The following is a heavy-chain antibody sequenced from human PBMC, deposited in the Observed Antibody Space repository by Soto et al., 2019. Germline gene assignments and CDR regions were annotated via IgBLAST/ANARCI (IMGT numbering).Heavy chain of an antibody. D-gene: IGHD6-13*01. CDR3: AKRSPYSSGWYSPIFDY. CDR1: GFSFSDYA. Sequence: GGSLRLSCAASGFSFSDYAMSWARQAPGKGLEWVSVISESGGSTHYADSVRGRFTVSRDSSKNSLSLRMNSLRDEDTAVYFCAKRSPYSSGWYSPIFDYWGQGALVTVSS. J-gene: IGHJ4*02. CDR2: ISESGGST. V-gene: IGHV3-23*01.